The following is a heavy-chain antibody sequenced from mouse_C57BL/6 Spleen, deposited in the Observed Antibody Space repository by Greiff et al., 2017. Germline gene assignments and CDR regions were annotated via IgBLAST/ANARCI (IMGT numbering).Heavy chain of an antibody. Sequence: VQLQQSGAELVRPGASVTLSCKASGYTFTDYEMHWVKQTPVHGLEWIGAIDPETGGTAYNQKFKGKAILNADKSSSTAYMELRSLTSEDSAVYYCTREEIYDGYLFAYWGQGTLVTVSA. CDR3: TREEIYDGYLFAY. CDR2: IDPETGGT. D-gene: IGHD2-3*01. J-gene: IGHJ3*01. CDR1: GYTFTDYE. V-gene: IGHV1-15*01.